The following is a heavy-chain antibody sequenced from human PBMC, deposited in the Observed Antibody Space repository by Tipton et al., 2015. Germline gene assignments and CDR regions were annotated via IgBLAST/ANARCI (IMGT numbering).Heavy chain of an antibody. CDR3: AKDGEWAPPFDY. Sequence: SLRLSCAASGFTFSSYWMHWVRQAPGKGLVWVSRINSDGSSTSYADSVKGRFTISRDNSKNTLYLQMNSLRAEDTAVYYCAKDGEWAPPFDYWGQGTLVTVSS. CDR1: GFTFSSYW. D-gene: IGHD3-10*01. CDR2: INSDGSST. J-gene: IGHJ4*02. V-gene: IGHV3-74*01.